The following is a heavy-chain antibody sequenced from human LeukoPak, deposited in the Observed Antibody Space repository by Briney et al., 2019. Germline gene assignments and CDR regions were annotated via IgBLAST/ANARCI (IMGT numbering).Heavy chain of an antibody. J-gene: IGHJ3*02. Sequence: PGGSLRLSCAASGFTFSSYGMHWVRQAPGKGLEWVAFIRYDGSNKYYADSVKGRFTISRDNSKNTLYLQMNSLRAEDTAVYYCARDGPAARLARRAFDIWGQGTMVTVSS. CDR3: ARDGPAARLARRAFDI. D-gene: IGHD2-2*01. CDR2: IRYDGSNK. CDR1: GFTFSSYG. V-gene: IGHV3-30*02.